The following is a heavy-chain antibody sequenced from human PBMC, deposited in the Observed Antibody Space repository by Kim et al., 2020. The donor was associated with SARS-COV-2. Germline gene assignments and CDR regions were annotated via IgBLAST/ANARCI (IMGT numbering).Heavy chain of an antibody. D-gene: IGHD4-17*01. CDR2: ISYDGSNK. Sequence: GGSLRLSCAASGFTFSSYAMHWVRQAPGKGLEWVAVISYDGSNKYYADSVKGRFTISRDNSKNTLYLQMNSLRAEDTAVYYCARGSPGPTNDYGDLNPPLLYYYYYGMDVWGQGTTVTVSS. J-gene: IGHJ6*02. V-gene: IGHV3-30*04. CDR1: GFTFSSYA. CDR3: ARGSPGPTNDYGDLNPPLLYYYYYGMDV.